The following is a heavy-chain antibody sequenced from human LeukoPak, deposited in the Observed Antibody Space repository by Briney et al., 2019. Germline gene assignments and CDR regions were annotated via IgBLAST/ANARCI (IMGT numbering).Heavy chain of an antibody. Sequence: GGSLSLSCAASGFTFSSYGMHWVRQAPGKGLEWVAFIRYDGSNKYYADSVKGRFTISRDNSKNSLDLQMNSLRAEDTAVYYCARYGNGEWVVHYAFDVWGQGTRVTVSS. D-gene: IGHD6-19*01. CDR1: GFTFSSYG. V-gene: IGHV3-30*02. J-gene: IGHJ3*01. CDR3: ARYGNGEWVVHYAFDV. CDR2: IRYDGSNK.